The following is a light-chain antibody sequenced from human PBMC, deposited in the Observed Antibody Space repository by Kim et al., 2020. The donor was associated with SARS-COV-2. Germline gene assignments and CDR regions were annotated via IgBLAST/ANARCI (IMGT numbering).Light chain of an antibody. CDR1: RSDVGGYNY. CDR2: DVN. J-gene: IGLJ3*02. CDR3: SSYASSISWV. Sequence: QSITISCTGTRSDVGGYNYVSWYQQHPGKAPKLMIYDVNNRPSGISNRFSGSKSGNTASLTISGLQAEDEADYYCSSYASSISWVFGGGTQLTVL. V-gene: IGLV2-14*03.